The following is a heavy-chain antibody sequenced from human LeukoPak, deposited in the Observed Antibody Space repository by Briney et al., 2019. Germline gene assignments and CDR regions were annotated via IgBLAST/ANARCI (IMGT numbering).Heavy chain of an antibody. CDR3: ARDSTAQAFDY. Sequence: ASVKVSCKASGYTFTSYYMHWVRPAPGQGLEWMGIINPSGGSTSYAQKFQGRVTMTRDTSTSTVYMELSSLRSEDTAVYYCARDSTAQAFDYWGQGTLVTVSS. CDR1: GYTFTSYY. CDR2: INPSGGST. V-gene: IGHV1-46*01. D-gene: IGHD5-18*01. J-gene: IGHJ4*02.